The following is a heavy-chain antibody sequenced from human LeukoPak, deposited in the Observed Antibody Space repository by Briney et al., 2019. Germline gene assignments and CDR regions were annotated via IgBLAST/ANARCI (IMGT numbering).Heavy chain of an antibody. D-gene: IGHD3-10*01. CDR3: ANDGPAYYGSGSPPIDY. CDR1: GFTFSSYG. J-gene: IGHJ4*02. Sequence: PGGSLRLSCAASGFTFSSYGMHWVRQAPGKGLEWVAFIRYDGSNKYYADSVKGRFTISRDNSKNTLYLQMNSLRAEDTAVYYCANDGPAYYGSGSPPIDYWGQGTLVTVSS. V-gene: IGHV3-30*02. CDR2: IRYDGSNK.